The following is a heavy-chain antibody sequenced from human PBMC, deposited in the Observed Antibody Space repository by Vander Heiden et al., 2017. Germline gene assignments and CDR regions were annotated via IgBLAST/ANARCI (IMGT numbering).Heavy chain of an antibody. CDR2: ISYDGSNK. J-gene: IGHJ5*02. Sequence: QVQLVESGRGVVQPGRSLRLSCAASGFTFSSYAMHWVRQAPGKGLEWVAVISYDGSNKYYADSVKGRFTISRDNSKITLYLQMNSLRAEDTAVYYCARDDFGVVKGGFDPWGQGTLVTVSS. CDR1: GFTFSSYA. D-gene: IGHD3-3*01. V-gene: IGHV3-30-3*01. CDR3: ARDDFGVVKGGFDP.